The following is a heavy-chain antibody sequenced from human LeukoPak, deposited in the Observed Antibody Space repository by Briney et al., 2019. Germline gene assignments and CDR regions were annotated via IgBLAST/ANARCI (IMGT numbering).Heavy chain of an antibody. CDR2: ISSSSSHI. CDR3: ARGGFHYDSSGYYCFDY. V-gene: IGHV3-21*01. J-gene: IGHJ4*02. Sequence: GRSLRLSCAASGFTFSSYSMNWVRQAPGKGLEWVSSISSSSSHIYYADSVEGRFTISRDNSKNSLYLQMNSLRAEDTAVYYCARGGFHYDSSGYYCFDYWGQGTLVTVSS. D-gene: IGHD3-22*01. CDR1: GFTFSSYS.